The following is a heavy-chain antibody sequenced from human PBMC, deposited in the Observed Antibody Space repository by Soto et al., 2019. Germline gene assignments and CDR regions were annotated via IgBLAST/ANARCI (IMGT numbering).Heavy chain of an antibody. CDR1: GFTFSSYG. CDR2: IWYDGNNK. D-gene: IGHD1-26*01. Sequence: QVQLVESGGGVVQPGRSLRLSCAASGFTFSSYGMHWVRQSPGKGLEWVAVIWYDGNNKDYADSVKGRFTISRDNSKNTLYLQMKSPRAKDTAVYYCASDSDEWELLGNYFDYWGQGTLVTVSS. J-gene: IGHJ4*02. CDR3: ASDSDEWELLGNYFDY. V-gene: IGHV3-33*01.